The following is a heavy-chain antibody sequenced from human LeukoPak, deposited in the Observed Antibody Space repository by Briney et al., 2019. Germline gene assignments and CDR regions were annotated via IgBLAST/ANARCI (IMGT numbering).Heavy chain of an antibody. J-gene: IGHJ4*02. CDR1: GFTFSSYS. Sequence: GSLRLSCAASGFTFSSYSMNWVRQAPGKGLEWVSAISGSGGNTYYADSVKGRFTISRDNSKNIVYLQMNSLRAEDTAVYYCARRGYSSSWDIPDYWGQGTLVTVSS. CDR3: ARRGYSSSWDIPDY. V-gene: IGHV3-23*01. CDR2: ISGSGGNT. D-gene: IGHD6-13*01.